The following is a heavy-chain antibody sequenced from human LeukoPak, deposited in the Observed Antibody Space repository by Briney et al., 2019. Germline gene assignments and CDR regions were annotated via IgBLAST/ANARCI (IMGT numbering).Heavy chain of an antibody. D-gene: IGHD3-3*01. CDR1: GGTFSSYA. CDR2: IIPIFGTA. J-gene: IGHJ5*02. Sequence: ASVKVSCEASGGTFSSYAISWVRQAPGQGLEWMGGIIPIFGTANYAQKLQGRVTMTTDTSTSTAYMELRSLRSDDTAVYYCARGDYDFWSGYYNWFDPWGQGTLVTVSS. CDR3: ARGDYDFWSGYYNWFDP. V-gene: IGHV1-69*05.